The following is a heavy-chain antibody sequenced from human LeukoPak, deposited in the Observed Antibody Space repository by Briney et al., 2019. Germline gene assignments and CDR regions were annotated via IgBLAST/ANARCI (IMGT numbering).Heavy chain of an antibody. Sequence: PGGSLRLSCAASGFTFSSYDMHWVRQATGKGLEWVSAIGTAGDTYYPGSVKGRFTISRDNSKNTLYLQMNSLRAEDTAVYYCARVRLGDSSTYYYPYFDYWGQGTLVTVSS. CDR2: IGTAGDT. CDR1: GFTFSSYD. D-gene: IGHD3-22*01. J-gene: IGHJ4*02. CDR3: ARVRLGDSSTYYYPYFDY. V-gene: IGHV3-13*01.